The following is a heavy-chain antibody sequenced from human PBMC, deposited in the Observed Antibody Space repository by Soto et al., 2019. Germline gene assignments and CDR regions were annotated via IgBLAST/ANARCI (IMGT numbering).Heavy chain of an antibody. D-gene: IGHD6-13*01. J-gene: IGHJ4*02. Sequence: XETLSLTCTVSGGSISSCNWSWIRQPAGKGLEWIGRIYTSGSTNYNPSLKSRVTMSVDTSKNQFSLKLSSVTAADTAVYYCARVLWSSSLSGLFDDWGQGTLVTVSS. CDR1: GGSISSCN. CDR2: IYTSGST. V-gene: IGHV4-4*07. CDR3: ARVLWSSSLSGLFDD.